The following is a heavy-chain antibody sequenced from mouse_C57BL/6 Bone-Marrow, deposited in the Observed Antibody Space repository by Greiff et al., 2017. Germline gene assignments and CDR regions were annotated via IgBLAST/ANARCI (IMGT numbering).Heavy chain of an antibody. Sequence: VKLMESGPGLVAPSQSLSITCTVSGFSLTSYGVDWVRQSPGKGLEWLGVIWGVGSTNYNSALKSRLSISKDNSKSQVFVKMNSLQTDDTAMYYCASYYGSRGAWFAYWGQGTLVTVSA. CDR1: GFSLTSYG. J-gene: IGHJ3*01. CDR2: IWGVGST. V-gene: IGHV2-6*01. CDR3: ASYYGSRGAWFAY. D-gene: IGHD1-1*01.